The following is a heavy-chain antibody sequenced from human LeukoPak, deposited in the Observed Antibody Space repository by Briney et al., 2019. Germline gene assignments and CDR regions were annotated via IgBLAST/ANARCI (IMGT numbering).Heavy chain of an antibody. J-gene: IGHJ4*02. D-gene: IGHD4-17*01. Sequence: PGGSLRLSCAASGFIFNNHWMIWVRQAPGKGLEWVANIKEDGSEKYYVDSVKGRFTVSRDNAENSLYLQMNSLRAEDTGVYYCARDGYGGNSGLVDWGQGTLVTVSS. V-gene: IGHV3-7*01. CDR2: IKEDGSEK. CDR3: ARDGYGGNSGLVD. CDR1: GFIFNNHW.